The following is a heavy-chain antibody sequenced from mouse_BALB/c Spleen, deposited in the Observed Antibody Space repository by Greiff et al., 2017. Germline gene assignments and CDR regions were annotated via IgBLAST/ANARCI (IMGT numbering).Heavy chain of an antibody. CDR1: GFTFSSYA. J-gene: IGHJ4*01. CDR3: ARDEGFYYAMDY. Sequence: EVMLVESGGGLVKPGGSLKLSCAASGFTFSSYAMSWVRQSPEKRLEWVAEISSGGSYTYYPDTVTGRFTISRDNAKNTLYLEMSSLRSEDTAMYYCARDEGFYYAMDYWGQGTSVTVSA. V-gene: IGHV5-9-4*01. CDR2: ISSGGSYT.